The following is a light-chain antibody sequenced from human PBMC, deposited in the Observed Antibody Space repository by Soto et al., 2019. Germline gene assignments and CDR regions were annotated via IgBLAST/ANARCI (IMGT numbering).Light chain of an antibody. V-gene: IGLV1-47*01. Sequence: QTVVTQPPSASGTPGQRVTISCSGSSSNIGSNFVYWYQQFPGTAPKLLIYRNNLRPSGVPDRFSGSKSGTSASLAFSGLRSEDDADYYCAAWDDSLSGVLFGGGTKLTVL. J-gene: IGLJ2*01. CDR1: SSNIGSNF. CDR3: AAWDDSLSGVL. CDR2: RNN.